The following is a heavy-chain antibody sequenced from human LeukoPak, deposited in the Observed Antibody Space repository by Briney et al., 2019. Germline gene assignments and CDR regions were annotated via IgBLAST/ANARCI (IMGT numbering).Heavy chain of an antibody. CDR3: AKVRWDNSGWYYLDS. CDR1: GFKFSDYY. J-gene: IGHJ4*02. V-gene: IGHV3-30*18. CDR2: ITYDGGNE. Sequence: PGGSLRLSCAASGFKFSDYYMTWIRQAPGKGLEWVAVITYDGGNEYYTDSVKGRFTISRDNSKSTLYLQMNSLRTEDTAVYYCAKVRWDNSGWYYLDSWGQGTLVTVSS. D-gene: IGHD6-19*01.